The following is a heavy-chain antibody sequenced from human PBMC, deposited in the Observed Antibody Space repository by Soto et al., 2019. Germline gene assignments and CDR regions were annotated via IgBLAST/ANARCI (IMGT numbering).Heavy chain of an antibody. CDR2: IWYDGSNK. Sequence: PGGSLRLSCAASGFTFSSYGMHWVRQAPGKGLEWVAVIWYDGSNKYYADSVKGRFTISRDNSKNTLYLQMNSLRAEDTAVYYCARDCXQLLWFGEYRPLYGMDVWGQGTTVTVSS. CDR1: GFTFSSYG. D-gene: IGHD3-10*01. V-gene: IGHV3-33*01. J-gene: IGHJ6*01. CDR3: ARDCXQLLWFGEYRPLYGMDV.